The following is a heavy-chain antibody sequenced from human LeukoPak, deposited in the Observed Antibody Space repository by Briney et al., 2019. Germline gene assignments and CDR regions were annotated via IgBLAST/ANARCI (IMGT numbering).Heavy chain of an antibody. CDR1: GFTFSSYA. Sequence: GGSLRLSCAASGFTFSSYAMSWVRQAPGKGLEWVSGISGPGGSTYYADSVKGRFTISRDNSKNTLYLQMNSLRAGDTAVYYCAKDTTRYYFDYWGQGTLVTVSS. D-gene: IGHD1-26*01. CDR2: ISGPGGST. V-gene: IGHV3-23*01. CDR3: AKDTTRYYFDY. J-gene: IGHJ4*02.